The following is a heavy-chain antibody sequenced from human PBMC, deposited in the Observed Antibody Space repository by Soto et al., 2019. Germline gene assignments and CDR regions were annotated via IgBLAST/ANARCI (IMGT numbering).Heavy chain of an antibody. J-gene: IGHJ4*02. D-gene: IGHD4-17*01. CDR2: ISGSDGST. CDR3: ASPPRATVTDNIFDF. Sequence: LRLSCTASGFTLNNHAMSWVRQAPGKGLEWVSVISGSDGSTYYTDSVRGRFSISRDSSKNTLYLQMSSLRAEDTAVYYCASPPRATVTDNIFDFWGPGTLVTVSS. V-gene: IGHV3-23*01. CDR1: GFTLNNHA.